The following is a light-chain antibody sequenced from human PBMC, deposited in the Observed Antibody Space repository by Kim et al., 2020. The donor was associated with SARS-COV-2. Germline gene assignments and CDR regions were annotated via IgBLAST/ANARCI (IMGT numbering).Light chain of an antibody. CDR2: YDS. J-gene: IGLJ3*02. CDR3: QVWDTSSDHSV. CDR1: NIGSKS. V-gene: IGLV3-21*04. Sequence: SYELTQPPSVSVAPGKTARITCGGNNIGSKSVHWYQQKPGQAPVLVIYYDSDRPSGIPYRFSGSNSGNTATLTINRVEAGDEADYYCQVWDTSSDHSVFGGGTQLTVL.